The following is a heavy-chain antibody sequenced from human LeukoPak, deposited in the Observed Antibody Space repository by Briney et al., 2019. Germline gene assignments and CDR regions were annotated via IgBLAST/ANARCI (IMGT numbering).Heavy chain of an antibody. J-gene: IGHJ4*02. Sequence: PGGSLRLSCAASGFTFSSYGMHRVRQAPGKGLEWVAFIRYDGSNKYYADSVKGRFTISRDNSKNTLYLQMNSLRPEDTAVYHCARGTGDTSSWYHDYWGQGTLVTVS. V-gene: IGHV3-30*02. CDR2: IRYDGSNK. D-gene: IGHD6-13*01. CDR3: ARGTGDTSSWYHDY. CDR1: GFTFSSYG.